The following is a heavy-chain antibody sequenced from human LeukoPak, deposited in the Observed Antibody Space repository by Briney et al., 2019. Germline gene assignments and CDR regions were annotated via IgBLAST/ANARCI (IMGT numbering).Heavy chain of an antibody. CDR2: IWYDGSNK. CDR1: GFTFSSYG. Sequence: GGSLRLSCAASGFTFSSYGMPWVRQAPGKGLEWVAVIWYDGSNKYYADSVKGRFTISRDNSKNTLYPQMNSLRAEDTAVYYCARDRTTVTTYGWFDPWGQGTLVTVSS. CDR3: ARDRTTVTTYGWFDP. J-gene: IGHJ5*02. D-gene: IGHD4-17*01. V-gene: IGHV3-33*01.